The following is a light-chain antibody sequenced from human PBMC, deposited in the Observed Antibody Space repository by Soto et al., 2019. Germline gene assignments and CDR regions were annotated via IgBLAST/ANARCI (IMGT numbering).Light chain of an antibody. V-gene: IGLV2-23*01. J-gene: IGLJ1*01. CDR2: ESH. CDR3: SSYAAGSTYV. Sequence: QSALTQPASVSGSPGQSITISCTGTSSDVGNYNLVSWYQQHPDKAPKLMIYESHKRPSGVSKRFSGFKSDNAASLTIAVHPAEDEADYCYSSYAAGSTYVFGTGTKLTVL. CDR1: SSDVGNYNL.